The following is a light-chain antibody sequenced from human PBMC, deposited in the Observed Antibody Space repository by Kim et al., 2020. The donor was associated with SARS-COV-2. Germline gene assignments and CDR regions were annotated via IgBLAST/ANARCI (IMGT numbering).Light chain of an antibody. J-gene: IGKJ1*01. CDR2: IAS. Sequence: DIKLTQSPSSLSASVGDRVTITCRANESISDYLNWYQHKKGKAPKLLIYIASSLQTGVPSRFSGSGSGTDFTLTISSLQPEDFATYYCQQSYSTSWTFGQGTKVDIK. CDR3: QQSYSTSWT. CDR1: ESISDY. V-gene: IGKV1-39*01.